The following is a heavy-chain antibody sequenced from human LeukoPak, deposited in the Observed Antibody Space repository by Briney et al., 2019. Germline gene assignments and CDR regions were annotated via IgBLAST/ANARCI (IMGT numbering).Heavy chain of an antibody. CDR1: GFTFSTYG. D-gene: IGHD7-27*01. CDR3: ARDALTGSFFWSYSDY. V-gene: IGHV3-33*01. J-gene: IGHJ4*02. CDR2: IWYDGSNK. Sequence: GGSLRLSCAASGFTFSTYGMHWVRQAPGKGLEWVAVIWYDGSNKYYADSVKGRFTISRDNSKNTLYLQMNSLRAEDTAVYYCARDALTGSFFWSYSDYWGQGTLVTVSS.